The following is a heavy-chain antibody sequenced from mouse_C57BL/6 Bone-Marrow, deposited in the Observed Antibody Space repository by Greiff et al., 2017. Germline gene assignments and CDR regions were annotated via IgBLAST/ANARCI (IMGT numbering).Heavy chain of an antibody. CDR1: GFTFSSYA. J-gene: IGHJ3*01. CDR2: ISDGGSYT. CDR3: ARDEGWRRAWLAY. D-gene: IGHD2-3*01. V-gene: IGHV5-4*01. Sequence: EVQGVESGGGLVKPGGSLKLSCAASGFTFSSYAMSWVRQTPEKRLEWVATISDGGSYTYYPDNVKGRFTISRDNAKNNLYLQMSHLKSEDTAMYYGARDEGWRRAWLAYWGQGTLVTVSA.